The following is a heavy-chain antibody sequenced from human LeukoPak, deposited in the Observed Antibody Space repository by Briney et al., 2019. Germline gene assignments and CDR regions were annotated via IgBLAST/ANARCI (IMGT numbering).Heavy chain of an antibody. CDR2: IYPDDSET. J-gene: IGHJ4*02. Sequence: GESLKISCKGSGYSFGNYWIAWVHQMPGKGLEWMGIIYPDDSETRYSPSFQGQVTISADKSISTAYLQWSSLKASDTAMYYCARQYPGGYYDSRGYGDYWGQGTLVSVSS. CDR1: GYSFGNYW. D-gene: IGHD3-22*01. V-gene: IGHV5-51*07. CDR3: ARQYPGGYYDSRGYGDY.